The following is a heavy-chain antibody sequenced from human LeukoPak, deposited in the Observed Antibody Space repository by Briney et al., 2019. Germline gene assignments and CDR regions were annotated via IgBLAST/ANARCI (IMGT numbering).Heavy chain of an antibody. J-gene: IGHJ5*02. CDR2: ISSSTSTK. Sequence: PGGSLRLSCAASGFTFSSYGMNWVRQAPGKGLEWVSYISSSTSTKYYADSVKGRFTISRDNAKNSLYLQMNSLRAEDTAVYYCARDWGNWFDPWGQGTLVTVSS. CDR1: GFTFSSYG. D-gene: IGHD3-16*01. V-gene: IGHV3-48*01. CDR3: ARDWGNWFDP.